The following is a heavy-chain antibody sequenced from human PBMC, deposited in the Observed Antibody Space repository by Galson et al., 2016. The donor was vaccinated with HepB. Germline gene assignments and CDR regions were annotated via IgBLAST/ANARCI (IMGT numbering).Heavy chain of an antibody. V-gene: IGHV3-15*01. J-gene: IGHJ4*02. CDR3: TARPQPAAMAFEH. CDR1: GFTFSHTW. D-gene: IGHD2-2*01. CDR2: IKAKTDGGAT. Sequence: SLRLSCAASGFTFSHTWMSWVRQSPGKGLEWVGRIKAKTDGGATDYAAPVKGRFIISRDDSKNTLHLQINSLQPEDPAVYYCTARPQPAAMAFEHWGQGTLVTVSS.